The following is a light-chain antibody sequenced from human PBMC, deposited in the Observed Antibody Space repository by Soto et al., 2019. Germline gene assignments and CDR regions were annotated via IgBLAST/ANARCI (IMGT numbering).Light chain of an antibody. V-gene: IGKV3-20*01. CDR2: GAS. Sequence: EIVLTQSPATLSLSPGERATLSCRASQSVSSYLAWYQQKPGQAPRLLIYGASSRASGIPDRFSGSGSGADFTLSITRLEPEDFAVYYCQHYGSSPPSITFGQGTRLEIK. CDR1: QSVSSY. CDR3: QHYGSSPPSIT. J-gene: IGKJ5*01.